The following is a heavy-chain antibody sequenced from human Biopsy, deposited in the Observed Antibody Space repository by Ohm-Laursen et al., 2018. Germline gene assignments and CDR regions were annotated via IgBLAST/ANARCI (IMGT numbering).Heavy chain of an antibody. CDR2: ISRSSSTI. V-gene: IGHV3-48*01. CDR1: GFTFSNYS. J-gene: IGHJ6*02. CDR3: ARSRGSSGIATIYYYGMDV. Sequence: GSLRLSCAASGFTFSNYSMNWIRQAPGKGLEWVSYISRSSSTIYYADSVRGRFTISRDNAKNSLYLQMNSLRAEDTAVYYCARSRGSSGIATIYYYGMDVWGQGTTVTVSS. D-gene: IGHD3-10*01.